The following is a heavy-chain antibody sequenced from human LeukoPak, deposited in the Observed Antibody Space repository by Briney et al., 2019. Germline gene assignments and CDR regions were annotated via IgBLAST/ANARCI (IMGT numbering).Heavy chain of an antibody. D-gene: IGHD1-26*01. J-gene: IGHJ4*02. CDR2: IHFSGST. CDR1: DASISGYY. V-gene: IGHV4-59*01. Sequence: SETLSLTCTVADASISGYYWSWIRQPPGKGLEWIGSIHFSGSTNYNPSLRSRVTISVDTSKNQLSLKLSSVTAADTAVYYCARDLGGIYFDYWGQGTLVTVSS. CDR3: ARDLGGIYFDY.